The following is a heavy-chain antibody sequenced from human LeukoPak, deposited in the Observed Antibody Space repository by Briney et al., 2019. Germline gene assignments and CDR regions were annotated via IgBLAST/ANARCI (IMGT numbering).Heavy chain of an antibody. J-gene: IGHJ4*02. D-gene: IGHD4-17*01. CDR1: GFTFSYAH. CDR2: IKNKHDGGTT. CDR3: TTLLAYGDLLVDS. V-gene: IGHV3-15*01. Sequence: GGSLRLSCAASGFTFSYAHMSWVRQAPGKGLEWVGRIKNKHDGGTTDYAAPVKGRFTISRDDSENTVYLQMNSLKTEDTAVYYCTTLLAYGDLLVDSWGQGTLVTVSS.